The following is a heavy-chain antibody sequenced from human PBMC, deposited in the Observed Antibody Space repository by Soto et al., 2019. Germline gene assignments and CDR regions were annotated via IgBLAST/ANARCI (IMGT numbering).Heavy chain of an antibody. CDR3: AREWYCSSTSCYPGEFDY. CDR2: IYYSGST. V-gene: IGHV4-39*02. J-gene: IGHJ4*02. CDR1: GGSISSSSYY. Sequence: SETLSLTCTVSGGSISSSSYYWGWIHQPPGKGLEWIGSIYYSGSTYYNPSLKSRVTISVDTSKNQFSLKLSSVTAADTAVYYCAREWYCSSTSCYPGEFDYWGQGTLVTVSS. D-gene: IGHD2-2*01.